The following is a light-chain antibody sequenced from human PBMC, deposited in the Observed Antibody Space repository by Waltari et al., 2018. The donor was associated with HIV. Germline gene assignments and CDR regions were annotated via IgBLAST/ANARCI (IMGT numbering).Light chain of an antibody. CDR3: HHYVTAPRT. CDR1: QCISNNF. CDR2: GAF. Sequence: EIVLTQSPGTLSLSPGERAIFPSRTTQCISNNFLAWYQQKPGQPPRVLVYGAFIGTTGTPDRFSGSGAETDCTLCISELEPENFAVYYCHHYVTAPRTFGQGTTVEIK. J-gene: IGKJ1*01. V-gene: IGKV3-20*01.